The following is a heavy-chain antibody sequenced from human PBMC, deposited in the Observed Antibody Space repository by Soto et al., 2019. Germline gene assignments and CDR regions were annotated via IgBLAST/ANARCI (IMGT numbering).Heavy chain of an antibody. Sequence: GRSLSIPCAASGFTFSSYGMHWVRQAPGKGLGWVAVIWYDGSNKYYADSVKGRFTISRDNSKNTLYLQMNSLRAEDTAVYYCAREGNYYDYVWGSYRPSNYYGMDVWGQGTTVTVSS. V-gene: IGHV3-33*01. CDR1: GFTFSSYG. J-gene: IGHJ6*02. CDR2: IWYDGSNK. D-gene: IGHD3-16*02. CDR3: AREGNYYDYVWGSYRPSNYYGMDV.